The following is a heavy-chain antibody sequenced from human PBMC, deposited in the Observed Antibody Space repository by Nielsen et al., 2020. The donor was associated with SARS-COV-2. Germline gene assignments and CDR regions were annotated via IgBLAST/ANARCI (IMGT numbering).Heavy chain of an antibody. CDR3: ARGDLVVVPSPILGLGPFFYYFYLDV. D-gene: IGHD2-2*01. CDR2: VSHSGSI. Sequence: SETLSLTCAVSGGSVSSNDWWTWVRQSPGKGLEWLGEVSHSGSINYNPSLKSRVTLSMDKSKRQLSLRLTSVSAADTAVYFCARGDLVVVPSPILGLGPFFYYFYLDVWGKGTTVIVSS. J-gene: IGHJ6*03. CDR1: GGSVSSNDW. V-gene: IGHV4-4*02.